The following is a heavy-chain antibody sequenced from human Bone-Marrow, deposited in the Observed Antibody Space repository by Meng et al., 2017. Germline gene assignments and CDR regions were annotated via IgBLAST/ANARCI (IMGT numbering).Heavy chain of an antibody. CDR3: ARAYGSGSYLRAYYFDY. V-gene: IGHV1-2*06. Sequence: QLVQFGAWVKKPGASVKGYCKASGYTLTGYYMHWVRQAPGKGLEWMGRINPNSGGTNYAQKFQGRVTMTRDTSISTAYMELSRLRSDDTAVYYCARAYGSGSYLRAYYFDYWGQGTLVTVSS. CDR2: INPNSGGT. J-gene: IGHJ4*02. D-gene: IGHD3-10*01. CDR1: GYTLTGYY.